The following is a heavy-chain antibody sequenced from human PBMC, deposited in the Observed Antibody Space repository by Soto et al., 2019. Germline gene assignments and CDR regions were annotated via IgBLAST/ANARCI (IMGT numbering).Heavy chain of an antibody. CDR3: AHSQSDYIWGSYRPSGAFDI. V-gene: IGHV2-5*02. J-gene: IGHJ3*02. D-gene: IGHD3-16*02. CDR2: IYWDDDK. CDR1: GFSLSTSGVG. Sequence: QITLKESGPTLVKPTQTLTLTCTFSGFSLSTSGVGVGWIRQPPGKALEWLALIYWDDDKRYSPSLKSRLTIPKDTSKNQVVLTMTNMDPVDTATYYCAHSQSDYIWGSYRPSGAFDIWGQGTMVTVSS.